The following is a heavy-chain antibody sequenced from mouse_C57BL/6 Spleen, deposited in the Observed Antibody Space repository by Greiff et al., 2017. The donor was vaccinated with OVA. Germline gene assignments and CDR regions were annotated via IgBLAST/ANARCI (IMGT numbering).Heavy chain of an antibody. V-gene: IGHV5-4*01. Sequence: EVKLMESGGGLVKPGGSLKLSCAASGFTFSSYAMSWVRQTPAKRLEWVATISDGGSYTYYPDNVKGRFTISRDNAKNNLYLQMSHLKSEDTAMYYCAREGYYYGGSYGDFDYWGQGTTLTVSS. CDR2: ISDGGSYT. J-gene: IGHJ2*01. D-gene: IGHD1-1*01. CDR1: GFTFSSYA. CDR3: AREGYYYGGSYGDFDY.